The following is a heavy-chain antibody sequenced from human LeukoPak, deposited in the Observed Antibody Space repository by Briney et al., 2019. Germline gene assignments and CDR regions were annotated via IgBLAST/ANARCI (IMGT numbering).Heavy chain of an antibody. CDR1: GFTFSSYG. J-gene: IGHJ4*02. CDR2: IRFDGSNN. Sequence: GGSLRLSCAASGFTFSSYGMHWVGQGPGQGWEWVAYIRFDGSNNYYADSLKGRFTISRDNSKNTLYLQMNSLGVEDTAVYSCARGGVNYASDYWGQETLVTVST. D-gene: IGHD1-7*01. CDR3: ARGGVNYASDY. V-gene: IGHV3-30*02.